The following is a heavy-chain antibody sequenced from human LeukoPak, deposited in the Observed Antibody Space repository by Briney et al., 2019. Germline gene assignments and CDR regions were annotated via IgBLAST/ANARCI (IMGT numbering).Heavy chain of an antibody. Sequence: PGGSLILSCAASGFSLSIYDMVWVRQAPGKGLEWIASTGLSSSYIGYADSVKGRFTISRDNGENLVYLQMNSLRAEDTAVYFCARERSYCSGATCSLDLWGQGTLVTVSS. D-gene: IGHD2-15*01. CDR3: ARERSYCSGATCSLDL. J-gene: IGHJ5*02. CDR1: GFSLSIYD. V-gene: IGHV3-21*01. CDR2: TGLSSSYI.